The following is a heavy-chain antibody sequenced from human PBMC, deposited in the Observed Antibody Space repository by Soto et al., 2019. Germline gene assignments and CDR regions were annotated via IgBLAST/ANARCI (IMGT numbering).Heavy chain of an antibody. Sequence: QVQLQESGPGLVKPSQTLSLTCTVSGGSISSGGYYWSWIRQHPGKGLEWIGYIYYSGSTYYNPSLKSRVTLSVDTSKNQFSLKLSSVTAADTAVYYCARGITYYYDSSGLDYWGQGTLVTVSS. J-gene: IGHJ4*02. CDR1: GGSISSGGYY. V-gene: IGHV4-31*03. CDR2: IYYSGST. D-gene: IGHD3-22*01. CDR3: ARGITYYYDSSGLDY.